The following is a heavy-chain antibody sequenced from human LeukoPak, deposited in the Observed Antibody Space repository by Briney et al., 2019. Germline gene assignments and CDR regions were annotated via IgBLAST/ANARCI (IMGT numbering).Heavy chain of an antibody. CDR1: GFTFSSYG. CDR2: ISYDGSNK. CDR3: ATVRGCGGDCYYLDY. D-gene: IGHD2-21*02. Sequence: GRSLRLSCAASGFTFSSYGMHWVRQAPGKGLEWVAVISYDGSNKYYADSVKGRLIISRDNSKNTLYLQMNSLRAEDTAVYYCATVRGCGGDCYYLDYWGQGTLVTVSS. V-gene: IGHV3-30*03. J-gene: IGHJ4*02.